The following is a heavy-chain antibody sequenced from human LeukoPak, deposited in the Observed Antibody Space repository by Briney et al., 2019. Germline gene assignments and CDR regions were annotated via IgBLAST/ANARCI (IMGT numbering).Heavy chain of an antibody. Sequence: QTGGSLRLSCAASGFTVSSNYMSWVRQAPGKGLEWVSLIYSGVATYYADSVKGRFTISRDNSKDTLYLQMNSLRAEDTALYYCAGSSWYGGFDPWGQGTLVTVSS. J-gene: IGHJ5*02. V-gene: IGHV3-66*01. CDR3: AGSSWYGGFDP. D-gene: IGHD6-13*01. CDR2: IYSGVAT. CDR1: GFTVSSNY.